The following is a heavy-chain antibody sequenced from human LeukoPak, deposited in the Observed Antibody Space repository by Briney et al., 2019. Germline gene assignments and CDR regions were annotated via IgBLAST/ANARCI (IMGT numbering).Heavy chain of an antibody. J-gene: IGHJ4*02. V-gene: IGHV4-34*01. CDR1: GGSFSGYY. CDR3: ARQTGSGLFILP. CDR2: INHSGST. D-gene: IGHD3/OR15-3a*01. Sequence: SETLSLTCAVYGGSFSGYYWSWIRQPPGKGLEWIGEINHSGSTNYTPSLKSRVTISVDTSKNQFSLKLSSVTAADTAVYYCARQTGSGLFILPGGQGTLVTVSS.